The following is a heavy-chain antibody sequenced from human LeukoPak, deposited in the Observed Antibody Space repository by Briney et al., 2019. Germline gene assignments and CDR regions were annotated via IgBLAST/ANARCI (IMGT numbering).Heavy chain of an antibody. V-gene: IGHV3-64D*08. CDR1: GFTFNLYS. J-gene: IGHJ4*02. CDR2: ISSDGVYT. CDR3: AKVLDYCDGGTCYNSGMDS. D-gene: IGHD2-15*01. Sequence: GGSLRLSCLASGFTFNLYSMHWVRQAPGKGLEFVSVISSDGVYTYYAYSVKGRFTISRDNSKNTVYLQMSSLGADDTAVYYCAKVLDYCDGGTCYNSGMDSWGQGTLVTVSS.